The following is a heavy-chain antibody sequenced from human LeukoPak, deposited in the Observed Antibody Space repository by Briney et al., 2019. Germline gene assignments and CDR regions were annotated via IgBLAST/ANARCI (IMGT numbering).Heavy chain of an antibody. J-gene: IGHJ4*02. D-gene: IGHD1-1*01. CDR3: AKFPLDNCRGRFDF. CDR2: ISTSGANT. CDR1: GFTFTTNA. Sequence: GVSLRLYCVVSGFTFTTNALGWVRQAPGTGLEWFSAISTSGANTYYTTSVEGRFTISRDISKNTLYLRMNSLRADDAALYYCAKFPLDNCRGRFDFWGRGTLVTVSS. V-gene: IGHV3-23*01.